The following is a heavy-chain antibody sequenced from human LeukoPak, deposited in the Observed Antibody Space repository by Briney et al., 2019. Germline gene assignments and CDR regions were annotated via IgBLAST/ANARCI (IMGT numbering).Heavy chain of an antibody. CDR2: IGAGGTFT. V-gene: IGHV3-23*01. Sequence: GGSLRLSCTASGFTFSSYAMNWVRQAPGKGLEWVSGIGAGGTFTYYADSVKGRFTISRDNSKNTLYLQMNSLRAEDTAVYYCAKRASGPHGYFDYWGQGTLVTVSS. J-gene: IGHJ4*02. CDR1: GFTFSSYA. CDR3: AKRASGPHGYFDY. D-gene: IGHD3-3*01.